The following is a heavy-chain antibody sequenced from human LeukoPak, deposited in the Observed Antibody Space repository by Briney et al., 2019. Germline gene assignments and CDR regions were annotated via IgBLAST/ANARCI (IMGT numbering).Heavy chain of an antibody. CDR2: ICVSCGST. Sequence: GGSLRLSCAASGFTFSSYAMSWVRQAPGKGLEWVSAICVSCGSTYYADSVKGRFTISRDNSKNTLYLQMNSQRAEDRGVYDCAKDNGPHGTSNWFDPWGQGTLVTDSS. D-gene: IGHD1-7*01. V-gene: IGHV3-23*01. CDR3: AKDNGPHGTSNWFDP. CDR1: GFTFSSYA. J-gene: IGHJ5*02.